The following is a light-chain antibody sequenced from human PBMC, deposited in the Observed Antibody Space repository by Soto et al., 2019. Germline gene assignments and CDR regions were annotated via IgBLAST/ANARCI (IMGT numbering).Light chain of an antibody. J-gene: IGLJ3*02. V-gene: IGLV3-21*02. Sequence: SYELTQPPSVSVAPGQTARITCGGNNIGSKSVHWYQQKPGQAPVLVVYDDNDRPSGIPERFSGSNSGNTATLTISRVEAGDEADYYCQVWDSSSEHWVFGGGTKLTVL. CDR3: QVWDSSSEHWV. CDR2: DDN. CDR1: NIGSKS.